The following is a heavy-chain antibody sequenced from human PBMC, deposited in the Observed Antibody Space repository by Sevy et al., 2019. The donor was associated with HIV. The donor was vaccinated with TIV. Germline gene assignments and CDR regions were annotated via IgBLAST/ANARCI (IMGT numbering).Heavy chain of an antibody. CDR3: AKDTHYYGSGSYYNRGYFDY. CDR2: ISWDGGST. J-gene: IGHJ4*02. D-gene: IGHD3-10*01. V-gene: IGHV3-43*01. CDR1: GFTFDDYT. Sequence: GGSLRLSCAASGFTFDDYTMHWVRQAPGKGLEWVSLISWDGGSTYYADSVKGRFTISRDNSKNSLNREMNSLRTEDTALYYCAKDTHYYGSGSYYNRGYFDYWGQGTLVTVSS.